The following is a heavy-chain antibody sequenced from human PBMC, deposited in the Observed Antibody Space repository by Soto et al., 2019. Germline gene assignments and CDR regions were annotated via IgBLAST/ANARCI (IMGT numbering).Heavy chain of an antibody. CDR1: GFTFSSYG. CDR2: IWYDGSNK. J-gene: IGHJ4*02. CDR3: AREGSEKWELLRPFDY. D-gene: IGHD1-26*01. Sequence: GWSLRLSCAASGFTFSSYGMHWVRQAPGKGLEWVAVIWYDGSNKYYADSVKGRFTISRDNSKNTLYLQMNSLRAEDTAVYYCAREGSEKWELLRPFDYWGQGTLVTVSS. V-gene: IGHV3-33*01.